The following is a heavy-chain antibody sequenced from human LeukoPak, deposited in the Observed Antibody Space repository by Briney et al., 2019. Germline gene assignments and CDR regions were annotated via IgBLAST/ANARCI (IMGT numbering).Heavy chain of an antibody. V-gene: IGHV3-64D*09. Sequence: GGSLRLSCSASGFTFSSYAMHWVRQAPGKGLEYVSAISSNGGSTYYADSVKGRFTISRDNSKNTLYLQMSSLRAEDMAVYYCVKGRVGYCSGGSCKERGYYYYGMDVWGQGTTVTVSS. CDR2: ISSNGGST. J-gene: IGHJ6*02. CDR1: GFTFSSYA. CDR3: VKGRVGYCSGGSCKERGYYYYGMDV. D-gene: IGHD2-15*01.